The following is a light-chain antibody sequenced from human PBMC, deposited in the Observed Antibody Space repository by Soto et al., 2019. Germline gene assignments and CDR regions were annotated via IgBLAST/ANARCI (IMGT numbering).Light chain of an antibody. J-gene: IGLJ7*01. CDR3: CSYGGSSTAV. CDR1: TSDVGSYNL. V-gene: IGLV2-23*01. CDR2: EGS. Sequence: QSALTQPASVSGSPGQSITISCTGTTSDVGSYNLVSWYQQHPGKAPKLMIYEGSKRPSVVSNRFSGSKSGNTASLTISGLQAEDEADYYCCSYGGSSTAVFGGGTQLTVL.